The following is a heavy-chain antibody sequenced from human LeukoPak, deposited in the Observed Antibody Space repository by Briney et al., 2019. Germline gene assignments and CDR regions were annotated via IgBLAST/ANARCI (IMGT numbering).Heavy chain of an antibody. Sequence: SETLSLTCTVSGGSVSSGGYYWSWIRQPPGKGLEWIGYIYHSGSTYYNPSLKSRVTISVDRSKNQFSLKLSSVTAADTAVYYCASIGGVATTSDYWGQGTLVTVSS. V-gene: IGHV4-30-2*01. CDR1: GGSVSSGGYY. D-gene: IGHD5-12*01. CDR3: ASIGGVATTSDY. CDR2: IYHSGST. J-gene: IGHJ4*02.